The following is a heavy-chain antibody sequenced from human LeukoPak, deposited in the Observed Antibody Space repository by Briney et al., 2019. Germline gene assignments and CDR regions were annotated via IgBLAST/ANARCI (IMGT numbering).Heavy chain of an antibody. D-gene: IGHD6-13*01. CDR3: ARDRYSSSWYHQYRGYYYYMDV. CDR2: IIPIFGTA. J-gene: IGHJ6*03. CDR1: GGTFSSYA. V-gene: IGHV1-69*13. Sequence: GASVKVSCKASGGTFSSYAISWVRQAPGQGLEWMGGIIPIFGTANYAQKFQDRVTITADESTSIAYMELSSLRSEDTAVYYCARDRYSSSWYHQYRGYYYYMDVWGKGTTVTISS.